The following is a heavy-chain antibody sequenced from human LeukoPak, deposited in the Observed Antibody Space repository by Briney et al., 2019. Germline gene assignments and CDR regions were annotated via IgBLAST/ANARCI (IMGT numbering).Heavy chain of an antibody. D-gene: IGHD1-26*01. CDR1: GFTFSSYS. J-gene: IGHJ4*02. Sequence: GGSLRLSCAASGFTFSSYSMNWVRQAPGKGLEGVSSISSSSLYIYYADSVKGRFTISRDNAKNSLYLQMNSLRAEDTAVYYCASEHSGNYYRPFDYWGQGTLVTVSS. V-gene: IGHV3-21*01. CDR2: ISSSSLYI. CDR3: ASEHSGNYYRPFDY.